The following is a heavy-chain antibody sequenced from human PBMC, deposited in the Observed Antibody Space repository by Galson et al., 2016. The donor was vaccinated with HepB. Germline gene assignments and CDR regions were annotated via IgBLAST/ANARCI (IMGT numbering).Heavy chain of an antibody. CDR3: ARYDRVVANGPPFDN. V-gene: IGHV1-2*02. Sequence: SVKVSCKASGYTFTNYYMHWVRQAPGQGLEWMGWINANPGATRSPQEFPGRVTMTRDTSMSTAYMELSSLRSDDPAMYSCARYDRVVANGPPFDNWGQGTLVTVSS. J-gene: IGHJ4*02. CDR1: GYTFTNYY. D-gene: IGHD5-12*01. CDR2: INANPGAT.